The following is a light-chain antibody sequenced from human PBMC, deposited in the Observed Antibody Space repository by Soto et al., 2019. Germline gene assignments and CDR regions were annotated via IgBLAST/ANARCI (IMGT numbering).Light chain of an antibody. CDR2: SAS. CDR3: QRSYNPPFS. CDR1: QRITNS. Sequence: DIQMTQSPPSLSASVGDRVTITCRASQRITNSLNWYQQKPGKAPKLLIFSASNLQGGVPSRFSGSGSGTDVTLTISSLQPEDFASYYCQRSYNPPFSFGPGTKVDIK. V-gene: IGKV1-39*01. J-gene: IGKJ3*01.